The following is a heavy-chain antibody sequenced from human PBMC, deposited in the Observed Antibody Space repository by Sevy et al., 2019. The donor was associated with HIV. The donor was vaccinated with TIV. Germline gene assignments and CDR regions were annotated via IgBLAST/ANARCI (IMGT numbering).Heavy chain of an antibody. J-gene: IGHJ3*02. CDR1: GFTFSSYE. CDR2: ISSSGSTI. Sequence: GGSLGLSCAASGFTFSSYEMNWVRQAPGKGLEWVSYISSSGSTIYYADSVKGRFTISRDNAKNSLYLQMNSLRAEDTAVYYCARDLGIAAAEAQNDAFDIWGQGTMVTVSS. CDR3: ARDLGIAAAEAQNDAFDI. V-gene: IGHV3-48*03. D-gene: IGHD6-13*01.